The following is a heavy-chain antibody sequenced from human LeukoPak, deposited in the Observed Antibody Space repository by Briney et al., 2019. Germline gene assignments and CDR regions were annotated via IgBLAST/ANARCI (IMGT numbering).Heavy chain of an antibody. V-gene: IGHV1-69*01. Sequence: SVKVSCKTSGGSFSNYGFNWVRQAPGQGLECMGGIIPFFGAANYAQRFGGRVTITADESSTTAYMELSSLTSEDTAVYWCARDSKVDYNYRAFDIWGQGTMVTVTS. CDR2: IIPFFGAA. CDR3: ARDSKVDYNYRAFDI. D-gene: IGHD5-24*01. J-gene: IGHJ3*02. CDR1: GGSFSNYG.